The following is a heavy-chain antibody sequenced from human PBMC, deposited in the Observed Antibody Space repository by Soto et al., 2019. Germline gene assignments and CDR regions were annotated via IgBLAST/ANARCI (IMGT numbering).Heavy chain of an antibody. CDR2: ISGSGGST. J-gene: IGHJ4*01. Sequence: EVQLLESGGGLVQPGGSLRLSCAASGFTYSNYAMTWVRQAPGKGLEWVSAISGSGGSTYYADSVKGRFTISRDSSRNTLGLQMNRLRDEDTALYYCAKDSDFWGGHYKHRGFYYWGHGTLVTVSS. CDR3: AKDSDFWGGHYKHRGFYY. CDR1: GFTYSNYA. V-gene: IGHV3-23*01. D-gene: IGHD3-3*01.